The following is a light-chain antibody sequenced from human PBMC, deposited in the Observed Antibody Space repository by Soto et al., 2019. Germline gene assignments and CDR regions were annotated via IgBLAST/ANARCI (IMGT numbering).Light chain of an antibody. Sequence: QSVLTQPPSVSAAPGQKVTISCSGSSSNIGNNYVSWYQQLPGTAPKLLIYDNNERPSGIPDRFSGSKSGTSATLGITGLQTGDEADYYCATWDSSLSAEMFGGGTKLTVL. CDR1: SSNIGNNY. CDR2: DNN. V-gene: IGLV1-51*01. J-gene: IGLJ3*02. CDR3: ATWDSSLSAEM.